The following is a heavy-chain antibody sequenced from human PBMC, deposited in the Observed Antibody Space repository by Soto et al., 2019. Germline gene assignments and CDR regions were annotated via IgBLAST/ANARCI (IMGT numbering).Heavy chain of an antibody. CDR1: GFTVCSNY. CDR2: IYSGGTT. V-gene: IGHV3-66*01. Sequence: GGSLRLSCAASGFTVCSNYMTWVRQAPGKGLEWVSVIYSGGTTLYADSVRGRFTISRDHSKNMVFLEMNSLRVADTAVYYCARDTFYHGLDVWGQGTTVTVSS. J-gene: IGHJ6*02. CDR3: ARDTFYHGLDV. D-gene: IGHD3-16*01.